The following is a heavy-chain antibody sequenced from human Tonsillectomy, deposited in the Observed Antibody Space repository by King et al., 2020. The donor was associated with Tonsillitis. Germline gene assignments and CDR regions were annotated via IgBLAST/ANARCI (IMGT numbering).Heavy chain of an antibody. D-gene: IGHD3-10*01. CDR1: GFTFSSYA. J-gene: IGHJ4*02. CDR3: ARVPAGSSPLD. CDR2: ISYDGSNK. V-gene: IGHV3-30-3*01. Sequence: VQLVESGGGVVQPGRSLRLSCAASGFTFSSYAMHWVRQAPGKGLEWVAVISYDGSNKYYADSVKGRFTISRDNSKNTLYLQMNSLRAEDTAVYYCARVPAGSSPLDWGQGTLVTVSS.